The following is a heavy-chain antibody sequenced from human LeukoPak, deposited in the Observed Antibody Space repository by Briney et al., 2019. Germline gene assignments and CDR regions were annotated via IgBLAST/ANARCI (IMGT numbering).Heavy chain of an antibody. CDR3: ARGFGGSYSL. CDR1: DFSFTTYA. CDR2: IYTSGST. Sequence: GSLRLSCAASDFSFTTYAMSWIRQPAGKGLEWIGRIYTSGSTNYNPSLKSRVAMSVDTSKNQFSLKLSSVTAADTAVYYCARGFGGSYSLWGQGTLVTVSS. V-gene: IGHV4-4*07. J-gene: IGHJ4*02. D-gene: IGHD1-26*01.